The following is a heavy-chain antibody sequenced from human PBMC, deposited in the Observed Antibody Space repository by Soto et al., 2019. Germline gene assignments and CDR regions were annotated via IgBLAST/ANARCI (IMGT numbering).Heavy chain of an antibody. CDR3: ARLRITNFGVVTGHYFDY. V-gene: IGHV3-30*03. CDR2: ISYDGSNK. Sequence: LRLSCAASGFTFSSYGMHWVRQAPGKGLEWVAVISYDGSNKYYADSVKGRFTISRDNSKNTLYLQMNSLRAEDTAVYYCARLRITNFGVVTGHYFDYWGRGTLVTVSS. CDR1: GFTFSSYG. D-gene: IGHD3-3*01. J-gene: IGHJ4*02.